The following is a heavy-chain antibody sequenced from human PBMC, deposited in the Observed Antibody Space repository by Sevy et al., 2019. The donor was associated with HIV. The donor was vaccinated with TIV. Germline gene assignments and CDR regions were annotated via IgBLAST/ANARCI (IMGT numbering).Heavy chain of an antibody. CDR2: INHSGST. V-gene: IGHV4-34*01. D-gene: IGHD2-2*01. CDR3: ARHCSSSSCSHAFDI. J-gene: IGHJ3*02. Sequence: SETLSLTCAVYGGSLSGYYWSWIRQPPGKGLEWDGEINHSGSTNYNPSLKSRVTISVDTSNNQFSLKLSSVTAADTAVYYCARHCSSSSCSHAFDIWGQGTMVTVSS. CDR1: GGSLSGYY.